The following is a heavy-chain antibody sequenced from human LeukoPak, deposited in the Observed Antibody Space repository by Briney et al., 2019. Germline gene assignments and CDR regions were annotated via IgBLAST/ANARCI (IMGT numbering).Heavy chain of an antibody. CDR2: INAGNGNT. CDR3: ARDPVAAETYFDY. J-gene: IGHJ4*02. V-gene: IGHV1-3*01. CDR1: GYTFTTYA. D-gene: IGHD2-15*01. Sequence: GASVKVSCKASGYTFTTYAMHWVRQAPGQRLEWMGWINAGNGNTQYSQKFQGRVTITRDTSASIAYMELSSLRSEDTAVYYCARDPVAAETYFDYWGQGTLVTVSS.